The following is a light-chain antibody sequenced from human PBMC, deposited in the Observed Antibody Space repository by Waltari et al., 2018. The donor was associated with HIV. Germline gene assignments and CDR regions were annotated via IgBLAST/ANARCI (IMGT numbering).Light chain of an antibody. CDR2: DAS. CDR1: QSVGRN. Sequence: DIVLTQSPVTLSLSPGERATLSCRASQSVGRNFAWYQQKTGQAPRLLIFDASKRATGIPARFSGSGSGTDFTLTITSLEPEEFAVYYCQQRSTPFTFGQGTKLEIK. J-gene: IGKJ2*01. CDR3: QQRSTPFT. V-gene: IGKV3-11*01.